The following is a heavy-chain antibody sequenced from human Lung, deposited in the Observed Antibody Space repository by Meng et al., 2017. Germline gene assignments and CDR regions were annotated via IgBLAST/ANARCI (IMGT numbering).Heavy chain of an antibody. D-gene: IGHD4-11*01. CDR3: ARGPTTMAHDFDY. J-gene: IGHJ4*02. V-gene: IGHV4-34*01. CDR2: INHSGST. CDR1: GGSFSDYY. Sequence: QVQLQQWGAGLVMPSATLSLTCVVSGGSFSDYYWSWIRQPPGKGLGWIGEINHSGSTNYNPSLESRATISVDTSQNNLSLKLSSVTAADSAVYYCARGPTTMAHDFDYWGQGTLVTVSS.